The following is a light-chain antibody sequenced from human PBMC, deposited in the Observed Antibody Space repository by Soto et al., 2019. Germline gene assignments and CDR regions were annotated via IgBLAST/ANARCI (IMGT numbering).Light chain of an antibody. CDR1: QSISSY. CDR2: AAS. J-gene: IGKJ1*01. CDR3: QESYSTPHT. V-gene: IGKV1-39*01. Sequence: DIQMTQSPSSLSASVGDRVTITCRASQSISSYLNWYQQKPGKAPKLLIYAASSLQSGVPSRFSGSGSGTDFTLTISSLQPEDFAAYYCQESYSTPHTFVQGTKLDSK.